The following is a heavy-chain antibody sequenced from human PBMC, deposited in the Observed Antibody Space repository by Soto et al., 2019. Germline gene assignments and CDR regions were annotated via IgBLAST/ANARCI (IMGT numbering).Heavy chain of an antibody. D-gene: IGHD6-13*01. V-gene: IGHV3-33*01. CDR3: ARGSIPGSSWGRGYYFDY. CDR1: GFTFSSYG. J-gene: IGHJ4*02. CDR2: VWYDGSNK. Sequence: QVQLVESGGGVVQPGRSLRLSCAASGFTFSSYGMHWVRQAPSKGLEWVAVVWYDGSNKYYADSVKGRFTISRDNSKKTVYLQMNSLRAEDTAVYYCARGSIPGSSWGRGYYFDYWGQGTLVTVSS.